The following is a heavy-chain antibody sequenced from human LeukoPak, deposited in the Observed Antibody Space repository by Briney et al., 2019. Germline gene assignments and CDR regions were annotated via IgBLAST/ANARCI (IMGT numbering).Heavy chain of an antibody. D-gene: IGHD1-1*01. CDR3: ARDPGLDS. V-gene: IGHV3-48*02. CDR2: ISTSGSAI. Sequence: GGSLRLSCAASGFTFSTYSMNWVRQAPGKGLEWVSFISTSGSAIYYTDSVKGRFTISRDNAKNSLYLQMNSLRDEDTAVYYCARDPGLDSWGQGTLVTVSS. J-gene: IGHJ4*02. CDR1: GFTFSTYS.